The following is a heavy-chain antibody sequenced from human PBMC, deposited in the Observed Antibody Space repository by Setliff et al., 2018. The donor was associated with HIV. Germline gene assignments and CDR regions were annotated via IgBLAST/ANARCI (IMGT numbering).Heavy chain of an antibody. CDR3: ARDGSYISRGY. J-gene: IGHJ4*02. Sequence: ASVKVSCKASGYTFTSYPMHWVRQPPGQGLEWMGVINTSGGSAGYAEKFRGRVTMTRDTSTNTVYMDLRNMRSEDTAVYYCARDGSYISRGYWGQGTLVTVSS. CDR1: GYTFTSYP. D-gene: IGHD5-18*01. V-gene: IGHV1-46*01. CDR2: INTSGGSA.